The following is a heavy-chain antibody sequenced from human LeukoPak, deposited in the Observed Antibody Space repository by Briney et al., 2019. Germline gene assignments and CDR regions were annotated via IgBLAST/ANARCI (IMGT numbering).Heavy chain of an antibody. Sequence: GGSLRLSCAASGFTFSSYGMHWVRQAPGKGLEWVAVIWYDGSNKYYVDSVKGRFTISRDNSKNALYLQMNSLRAEDTAVYYCARDLYSSSLDYWGQGTLVTVSS. CDR2: IWYDGSNK. J-gene: IGHJ4*02. V-gene: IGHV3-33*01. CDR1: GFTFSSYG. D-gene: IGHD6-6*01. CDR3: ARDLYSSSLDY.